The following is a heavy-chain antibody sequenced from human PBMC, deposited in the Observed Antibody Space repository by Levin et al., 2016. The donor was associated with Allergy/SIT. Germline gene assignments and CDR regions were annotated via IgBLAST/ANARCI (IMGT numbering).Heavy chain of an antibody. Sequence: WIRQPPGKGLEWIGEIYHSGATNYNPSLKSRVTISVDNSKNQFSVKLSSVTAADTAVYYCARSKGSGWFHVLDYWGQGTLVTVSS. CDR2: IYHSGAT. V-gene: IGHV4-4*02. D-gene: IGHD6-19*01. CDR3: ARSKGSGWFHVLDY. J-gene: IGHJ4*02.